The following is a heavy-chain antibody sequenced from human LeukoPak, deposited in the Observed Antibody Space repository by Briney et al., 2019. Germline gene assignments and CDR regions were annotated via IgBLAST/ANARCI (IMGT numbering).Heavy chain of an antibody. Sequence: GKSLRLSCAASGFTFGSYAIHWVRQAPGKGLEWVAVISYDGSNKYYADSVKGRFTISRDNSKNTLYLQMNSLRAEDTAVYYCAGYNCSSTRCYTGGFDYWGQGTLVTVSS. CDR1: GFTFGSYA. J-gene: IGHJ4*02. D-gene: IGHD2-2*02. CDR2: ISYDGSNK. V-gene: IGHV3-30*04. CDR3: AGYNCSSTRCYTGGFDY.